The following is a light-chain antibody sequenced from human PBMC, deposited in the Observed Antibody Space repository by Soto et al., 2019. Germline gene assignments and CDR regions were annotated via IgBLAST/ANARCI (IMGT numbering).Light chain of an antibody. CDR1: SGDVGGYNY. Sequence: QPVLTQPPSASGSPGQSVTISCTGTSGDVGGYNYVSWYQQYPGKVPKLMVYEVNKRPSGVPDRFSGSKSGNTASLTVSGLQAEDEADYYCTSYAGGNNVFGTGTKLTVL. J-gene: IGLJ1*01. CDR2: EVN. CDR3: TSYAGGNNV. V-gene: IGLV2-8*01.